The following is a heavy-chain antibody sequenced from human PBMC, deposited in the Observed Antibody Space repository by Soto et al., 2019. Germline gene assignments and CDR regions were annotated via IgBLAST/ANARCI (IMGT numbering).Heavy chain of an antibody. D-gene: IGHD3-22*01. V-gene: IGHV3-30-3*01. CDR1: GFTFSSYA. J-gene: IGHJ4*02. CDR3: ARDLSITMIVGLIGY. CDR2: ISYDGSNK. Sequence: QTGGSLRLSCAASGFTFSSYAMHWVRQAPGKGLEWVAVISYDGSNKYYADSVKGRFTISRDNSKNTLYLQMNSLRAEDTAVYYCARDLSITMIVGLIGYWGQGTLVTVSS.